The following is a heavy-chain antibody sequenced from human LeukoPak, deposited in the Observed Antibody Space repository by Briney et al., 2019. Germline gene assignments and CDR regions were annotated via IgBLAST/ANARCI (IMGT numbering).Heavy chain of an antibody. D-gene: IGHD5-24*01. CDR1: RGTFSSYA. J-gene: IGHJ3*02. V-gene: IGHV1-69*13. CDR3: ADREGSKGAFDI. CDR2: IIPIFGTA. Sequence: ASVKVSCKASRGTFSSYAISWVRQAPGQGLEWMGGIIPIFGTANYAQKFQGRVTITADESTSTAYMELSSLRSEDTAVYYCADREGSKGAFDIWGQGTMVTVSS.